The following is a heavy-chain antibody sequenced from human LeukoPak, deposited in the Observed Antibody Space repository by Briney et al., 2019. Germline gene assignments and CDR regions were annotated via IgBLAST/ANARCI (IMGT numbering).Heavy chain of an antibody. V-gene: IGHV1-46*01. CDR1: GYTFTSYY. D-gene: IGHD6-13*01. CDR3: AREYSSSWAYYYYYYMDV. Sequence: ASVKVSCKASGYTFTSYYMHWVRQAPGQGLEWMGIINPSGGSTSYAQKFQGRVTMTRDMSTSTVYMELSSLRSEDTAVYYCAREYSSSWAYYYYYYMDVWGKGTTVTVSS. J-gene: IGHJ6*03. CDR2: INPSGGST.